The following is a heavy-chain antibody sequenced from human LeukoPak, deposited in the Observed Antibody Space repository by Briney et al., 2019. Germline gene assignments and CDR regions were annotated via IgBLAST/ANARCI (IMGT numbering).Heavy chain of an antibody. J-gene: IGHJ4*02. Sequence: GGSLRLSCAASGFTFNSYGIHWVRQAPGKGLEWVAFIRYDGSSKYYVDSVKGRFTISRDNAKNSLYLQMNSLRAEDTAVYYCARDLYGDYAIDYWGQGTLVTVSS. CDR3: ARDLYGDYAIDY. CDR1: GFTFNSYG. CDR2: IRYDGSSK. V-gene: IGHV3-30*02. D-gene: IGHD4-17*01.